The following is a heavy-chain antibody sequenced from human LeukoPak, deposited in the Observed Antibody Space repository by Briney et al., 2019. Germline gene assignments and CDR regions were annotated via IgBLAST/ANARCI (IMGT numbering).Heavy chain of an antibody. D-gene: IGHD5-18*01. CDR2: IIPIFGTA. J-gene: IGHJ4*02. V-gene: IGHV1-69*06. CDR3: ARADTAMAYFDY. Sequence: SVKVSCKASGGTFSSYAISWVRQAPGQGLEWMGGIIPIFGTANYAQKFQGRVTITADKSTSTAYMELSSLRSEDTAVYYCARADTAMAYFDYWGQGTLVTVS. CDR1: GGTFSSYA.